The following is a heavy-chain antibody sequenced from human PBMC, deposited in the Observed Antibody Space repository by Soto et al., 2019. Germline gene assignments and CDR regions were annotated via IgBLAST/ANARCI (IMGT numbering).Heavy chain of an antibody. CDR1: GYTFTTFD. CDR3: VEQMASIPA. J-gene: IGHJ5*02. CDR2: MNPNSGNT. D-gene: IGHD2-21*01. Sequence: QVQLVQSGAEVKKPGASVKVSCKASGYTFTTFDINWVRQATGQGLEWMGWMNPNSGNTGYAQKFQGRITMTRNTSISTAYMELCSLRSEETAVYYCVEQMASIPAWGQGTLVTVSS. V-gene: IGHV1-8*01.